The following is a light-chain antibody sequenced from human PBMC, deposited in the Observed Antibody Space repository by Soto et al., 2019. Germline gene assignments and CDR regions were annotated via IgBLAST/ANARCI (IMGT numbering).Light chain of an antibody. CDR1: QSVTSSY. J-gene: IGKJ4*01. Sequence: IVLTQSPGTLSLSPGERATLSCRASQSVTSSYLAWCQQKPGQAPRLLIYGASSRANGIPDKFGGSGSGTDVTLTISRLEREDIAVYYCQQYGSAPTFGGGTKVETK. CDR2: GAS. CDR3: QQYGSAPT. V-gene: IGKV3-20*01.